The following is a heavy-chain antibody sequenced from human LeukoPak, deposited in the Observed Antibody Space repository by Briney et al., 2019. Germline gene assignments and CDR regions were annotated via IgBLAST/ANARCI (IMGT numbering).Heavy chain of an antibody. Sequence: SETLSLTCTVSGGSISSSSYYWGWIRQPPGKGLEWIGGIYYSGSTYYNPSLKSRVTISVDTSKNQFSLKLSPVTAADTAVYYCARRDSEVRGVIPDYWGQGTLVTVSS. D-gene: IGHD3-10*01. CDR2: IYYSGST. J-gene: IGHJ4*02. V-gene: IGHV4-39*01. CDR3: ARRDSEVRGVIPDY. CDR1: GGSISSSSYY.